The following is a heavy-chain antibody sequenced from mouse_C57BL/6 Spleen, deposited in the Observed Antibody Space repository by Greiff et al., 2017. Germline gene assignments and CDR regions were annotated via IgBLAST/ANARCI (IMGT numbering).Heavy chain of an antibody. CDR3: ARDGGLRLDWYFDV. CDR2: ISDGGSYT. J-gene: IGHJ1*03. D-gene: IGHD2-4*01. Sequence: EVMLVESGGGLVKPGGSLKLSCAASGFTFSSYAMSWVRQTPEKRLEWVATISDGGSYTYYPDNVKGRFTISRDNAKNNLYLQMSHLKSEDTAMYYCARDGGLRLDWYFDVWGTGTTVTVSS. V-gene: IGHV5-4*01. CDR1: GFTFSSYA.